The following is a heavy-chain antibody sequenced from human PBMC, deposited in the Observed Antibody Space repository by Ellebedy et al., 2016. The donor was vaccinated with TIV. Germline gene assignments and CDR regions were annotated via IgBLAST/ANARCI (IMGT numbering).Heavy chain of an antibody. CDR3: AKVGATRVANFEH. CDR2: TIPIFKTT. Sequence: SVKVSCXASEGIFMNYGLTWVRQAPGQGLEWIGGTIPIFKTTRYAQKFQGRVTITADESAGTVYMELRSLRSDDTAVYYCAKVGATRVANFEHWGQGTLVTVSS. CDR1: EGIFMNYG. V-gene: IGHV1-69*13. D-gene: IGHD1-26*01. J-gene: IGHJ4*02.